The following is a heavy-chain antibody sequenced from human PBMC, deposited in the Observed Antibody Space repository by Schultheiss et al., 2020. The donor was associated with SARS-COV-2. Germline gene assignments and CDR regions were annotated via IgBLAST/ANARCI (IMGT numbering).Heavy chain of an antibody. CDR3: ARDFGSSGWFGIGYYGMDV. V-gene: IGHV4-59*01. CDR1: GGSISSYY. Sequence: SETLSLTCTVSGGSISSYYWSWIRQPPGKGLEWIGYIYYSGSTNYNPSLKSRVTISVDTSKNPFSLKLSSVTAADTAVYYSARDFGSSGWFGIGYYGMDVWGQGTTVTVSS. D-gene: IGHD6-19*01. CDR2: IYYSGST. J-gene: IGHJ6*02.